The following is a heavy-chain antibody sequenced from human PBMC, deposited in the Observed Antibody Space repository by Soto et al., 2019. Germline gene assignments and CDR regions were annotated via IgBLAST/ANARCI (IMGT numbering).Heavy chain of an antibody. D-gene: IGHD6-6*01. CDR3: AKAIAARPAYYYGMDV. CDR1: GFTFSSYA. V-gene: IGHV3-23*01. Sequence: GSLRLSCAASGFTFSSYAMSWVRQAPGKGLEWVSAISGSGGSTYYADSVKGRFTISRDNSKNTLYLQMNSLRAEDTAVYYCAKAIAARPAYYYGMDVWGQGTTVTVSS. CDR2: ISGSGGST. J-gene: IGHJ6*02.